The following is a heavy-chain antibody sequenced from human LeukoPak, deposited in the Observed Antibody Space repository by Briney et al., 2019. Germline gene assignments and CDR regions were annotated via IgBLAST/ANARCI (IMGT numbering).Heavy chain of an antibody. J-gene: IGHJ4*02. CDR3: ARDREWELLASSLDY. V-gene: IGHV3-30*03. CDR1: GFTLSSYG. CDR2: MSYNERNK. Sequence: GGSLRLSCAASGFTLSSYGMHWVRQAPGKGLEWVAFMSYNERNKYYGDSVKGRFTISRDISKNTVYLQMDSLRAEDTAVYYCARDREWELLASSLDYWGQGTLVTVSS. D-gene: IGHD1-26*01.